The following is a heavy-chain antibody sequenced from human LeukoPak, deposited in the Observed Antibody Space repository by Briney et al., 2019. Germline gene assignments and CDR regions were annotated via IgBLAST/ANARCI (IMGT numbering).Heavy chain of an antibody. CDR3: ARDRGGAVAGIGY. D-gene: IGHD6-19*01. J-gene: IGHJ4*02. CDR2: INSDGSST. CDR1: RFTFSSYW. V-gene: IGHV3-74*01. Sequence: GGSLRLSRAASRFTFSSYWMHWVRQAPGKGLVWVSRINSDGSSTSYADSVKGRFTISRDNAKNTLYLQMNSLRAEDTAVYYCARDRGGAVAGIGYWGQGTLVTVSS.